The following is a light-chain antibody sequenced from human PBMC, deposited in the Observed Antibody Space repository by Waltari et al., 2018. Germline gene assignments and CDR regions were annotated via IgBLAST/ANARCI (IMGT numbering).Light chain of an antibody. Sequence: IQFTQSPSSLSASVGDRVTISCRASHDISSHLAWYQQKPGKAPTLLIYPASTLESGVPSRFSGSGSGTEFTLTITSLQPEDFATYFCQDLHDYPVFGPGTKVDIK. CDR1: HDISSH. CDR3: QDLHDYPV. CDR2: PAS. J-gene: IGKJ3*01. V-gene: IGKV1-9*01.